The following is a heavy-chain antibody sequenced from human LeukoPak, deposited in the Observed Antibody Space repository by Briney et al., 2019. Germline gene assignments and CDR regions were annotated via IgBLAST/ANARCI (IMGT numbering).Heavy chain of an antibody. CDR2: IWYDGSNK. CDR1: GFTFSSYG. D-gene: IGHD6-19*01. J-gene: IGHJ1*01. V-gene: IGHV3-33*01. Sequence: GRSLRLSCAASGFTFSSYGMHWVRQAPGKGLEWVAVIWYDGSNKYHADSVKGRFTISRDNSKNTLYLQMNSLRAEDTAVYYCAGGWDEYFQHWGQGTLVTVSS. CDR3: AGGWDEYFQH.